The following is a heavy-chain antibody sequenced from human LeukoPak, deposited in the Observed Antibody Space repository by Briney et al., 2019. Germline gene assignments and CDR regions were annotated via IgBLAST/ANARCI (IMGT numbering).Heavy chain of an antibody. Sequence: PGGSLRLSCAASGFTFNTYAMSWVRQAPGKGLEWVSSISAGSGAIYYADSVKGRFTISRDNAKNSLYLQMNSLRAEDTALYYCARHLGATSGAFDIWGQGTMVTVSS. CDR3: ARHLGATSGAFDI. J-gene: IGHJ3*02. D-gene: IGHD1-26*01. CDR1: GFTFNTYA. V-gene: IGHV3-21*04. CDR2: ISAGSGAI.